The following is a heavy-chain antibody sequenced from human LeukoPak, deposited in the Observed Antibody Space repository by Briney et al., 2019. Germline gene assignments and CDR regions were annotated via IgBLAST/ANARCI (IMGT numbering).Heavy chain of an antibody. D-gene: IGHD2-15*01. J-gene: IGHJ4*02. CDR3: AKRALRGCDFFDY. Sequence: PGGSLRLSCAASGFTFNSYAMSWVRQAPGKGLEWVSAISGSAYSTSYADSVKGRFTISRDNSKNTLYLQMNSLRAEDTAIYYCAKRALRGCDFFDYWGQGTLVTVSS. CDR1: GFTFNSYA. CDR2: ISGSAYST. V-gene: IGHV3-23*01.